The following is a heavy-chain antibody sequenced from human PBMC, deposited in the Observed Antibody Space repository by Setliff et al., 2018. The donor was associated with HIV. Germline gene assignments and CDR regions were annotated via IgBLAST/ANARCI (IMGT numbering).Heavy chain of an antibody. J-gene: IGHJ2*01. Sequence: LSLTCAVSGGSISSHYWSWIRQPPGKGLEWIGYIYYSGSTNYNPSLKSRVTILVDTSKNQFSLKLTSVTPADTAVYYCARGARSYFDLWGRGTLVTVSS. CDR1: GGSISSHY. CDR3: ARGARSYFDL. CDR2: IYYSGST. V-gene: IGHV4-59*11.